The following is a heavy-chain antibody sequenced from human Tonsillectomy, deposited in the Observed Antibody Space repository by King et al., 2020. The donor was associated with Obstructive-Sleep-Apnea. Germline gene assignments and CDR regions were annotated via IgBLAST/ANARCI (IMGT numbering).Heavy chain of an antibody. J-gene: IGHJ4*02. CDR2: ISSSGSST. Sequence: VQLVESGGNLVQPGGSLRLSCAASGFTFSNYAMHWVRQAPGKGLEYVSSISSSGSSTYYANSVKGRFTISRSNSKNMMYLQMGSLRAEDMAVYYCASSNDYDILTGFDYWGQGTLVTVSS. CDR1: GFTFSNYA. CDR3: ASSNDYDILTGFDY. V-gene: IGHV3-64*01. D-gene: IGHD3-9*01.